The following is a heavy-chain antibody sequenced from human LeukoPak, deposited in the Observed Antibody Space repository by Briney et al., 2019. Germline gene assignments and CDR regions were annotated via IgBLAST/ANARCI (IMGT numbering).Heavy chain of an antibody. D-gene: IGHD3-3*01. J-gene: IGHJ4*02. CDR2: ISYDGGSK. CDR1: GFTSSSYV. Sequence: GGSLRLSCAASGFTSSSYVIHWVRQAPGKGLEWVAVISYDGGSKFYADSVKGRFTISRDNSKNTLYLQMNSLRGEDTAVYYCAKVSYHGSPGDFWRDYPYYFDYWGQGTLVTVSS. CDR3: AKVSYHGSPGDFWRDYPYYFDY. V-gene: IGHV3-30-3*01.